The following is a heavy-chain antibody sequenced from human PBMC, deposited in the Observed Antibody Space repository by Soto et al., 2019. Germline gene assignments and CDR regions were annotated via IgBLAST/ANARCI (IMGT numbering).Heavy chain of an antibody. J-gene: IGHJ5*02. CDR2: IYYTGNT. Sequence: SETLSLTCSVSGDYIHVGGYYWTWIRQRPGKGLEWMGYIYYTGNTYYNPSLESRLTMSVDRSKNQFSLRLTSVTAADTAVYFCGRDLTSNANCIDPWGQGTLVTVSS. CDR3: GRDLTSNANCIDP. V-gene: IGHV4-30-4*01. CDR1: GDYIHVGGYY. D-gene: IGHD2-2*01.